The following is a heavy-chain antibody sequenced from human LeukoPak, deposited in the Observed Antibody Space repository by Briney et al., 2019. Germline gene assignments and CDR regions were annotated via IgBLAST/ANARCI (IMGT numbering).Heavy chain of an antibody. V-gene: IGHV1-2*06. Sequence: ASVKASCKASGYTFTGYYMHWVRQAPGQGLEWMGRINPNSGGTNYAQKFQGRVTMTRDTSISTAYMELSRLRSDGTAVYYCARVAPYSSRWVPFDYWGQGTLVTVSS. J-gene: IGHJ4*02. CDR3: ARVAPYSSRWVPFDY. D-gene: IGHD6-13*01. CDR2: INPNSGGT. CDR1: GYTFTGYY.